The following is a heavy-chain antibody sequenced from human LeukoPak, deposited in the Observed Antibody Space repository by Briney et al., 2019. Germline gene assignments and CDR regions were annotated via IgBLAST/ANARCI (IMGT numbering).Heavy chain of an antibody. CDR3: ARGRGWLPPG. V-gene: IGHV4-59*01. CDR1: GGSISSYY. CDR2: IYYSGST. J-gene: IGHJ4*02. Sequence: PSETLSLTCTVSGGSISSYYWSWIRQPPGKGLEWIGNIYYSGSTNYNPPLKSRVTISVDTSKNQVSLKLSSVTAADTAVYYCARGRGWLPPGWGQGTLVTVSS. D-gene: IGHD5-12*01.